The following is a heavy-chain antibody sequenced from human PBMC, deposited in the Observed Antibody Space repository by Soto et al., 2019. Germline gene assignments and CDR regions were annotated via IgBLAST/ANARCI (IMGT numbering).Heavy chain of an antibody. Sequence: VKLVESGGGWVQPGGSLRLSCAASGFRFSTYAMNWVRQAPGKGLEWLSYITTSSSSIKYADSVKGRFTVSRDDAKNSLYLQMSSLRDDDTAVYYCARDPQRGYSGLDVWGQGTTVSVSS. D-gene: IGHD2-2*01. J-gene: IGHJ6*02. CDR2: ITTSSSSI. CDR3: ARDPQRGYSGLDV. CDR1: GFRFSTYA. V-gene: IGHV3-48*02.